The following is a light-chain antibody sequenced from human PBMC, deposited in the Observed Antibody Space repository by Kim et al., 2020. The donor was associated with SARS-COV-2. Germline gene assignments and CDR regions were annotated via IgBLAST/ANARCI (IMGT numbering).Light chain of an antibody. V-gene: IGKV3-15*01. CDR3: QQYNKWPPLT. Sequence: STGERATLSCRASQSISSDLAWYQQKPGQAPRLLMCGASTRATGTPTRFSGSGSGTEFTLTISSLQSEDSAVYYCQQYNKWPPLTFGGGTKVDIK. CDR1: QSISSD. CDR2: GAS. J-gene: IGKJ4*01.